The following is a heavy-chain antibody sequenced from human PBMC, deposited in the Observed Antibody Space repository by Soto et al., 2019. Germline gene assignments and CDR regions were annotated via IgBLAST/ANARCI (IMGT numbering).Heavy chain of an antibody. CDR2: VYYSGST. J-gene: IGHJ3*02. D-gene: IGHD3-22*01. CDR1: GDSISSGSYY. CDR3: ARQTDSYYTFDAFDI. Sequence: SETLSLTCTVSGDSISSGSYYWDWIRQPPGKGLEWIGNVYYSGSTNYNPSLESRVTISVDTSKNQFSLKLSSVTAADTAVYYCARQTDSYYTFDAFDIWGQGTMVTVSS. V-gene: IGHV4-39*01.